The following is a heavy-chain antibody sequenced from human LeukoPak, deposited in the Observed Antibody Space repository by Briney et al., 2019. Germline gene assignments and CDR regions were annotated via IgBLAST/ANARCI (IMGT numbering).Heavy chain of an antibody. CDR1: GGSFSGYY. CDR2: INHSGST. Sequence: PSETLSLTCAVYGGSFSGYYWSWIRQPSGKGLEWIGEINHSGSTNYNPSLKSRVTISVDTSKNQFSLKLSSVTAGDTAVYYCASLYSSSHDYWGQGTLVTVSS. D-gene: IGHD6-13*01. CDR3: ASLYSSSHDY. V-gene: IGHV4-34*01. J-gene: IGHJ4*02.